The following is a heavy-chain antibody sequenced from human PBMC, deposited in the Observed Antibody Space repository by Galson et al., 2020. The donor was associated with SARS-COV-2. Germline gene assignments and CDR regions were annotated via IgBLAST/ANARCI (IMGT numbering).Heavy chain of an antibody. CDR1: GYSITSYW. CDR2: IYPGDSDT. J-gene: IGHJ6*03. CDR3: ARQLEPYYYMDV. Sequence: GESLKTPCKGSGYSITSYWIGWVRQMPGKGLEGMGIIYPGDSDTRYSPSFQGQVTISADKPISSAYLQWSSLKASDAAMYYCARQLEPYYYMDVWGKGTTVTVSS. V-gene: IGHV5-51*01. D-gene: IGHD1-1*01.